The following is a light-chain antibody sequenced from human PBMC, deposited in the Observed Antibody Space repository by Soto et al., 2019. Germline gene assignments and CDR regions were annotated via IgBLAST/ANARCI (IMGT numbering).Light chain of an antibody. CDR2: RNN. CDR1: SSNIGSNY. CDR3: AAWDDSLSGQVV. J-gene: IGLJ2*01. V-gene: IGLV1-47*01. Sequence: QSVLTQPPSASGTPGQRVTISCSGSSSNIGSNYVYWYQQLPGTAPKLLIYRNNQRPSGVPDRFSCSKSGTSASLAISGLRSEDEADYYCAAWDDSLSGQVVFGGGTKLTVL.